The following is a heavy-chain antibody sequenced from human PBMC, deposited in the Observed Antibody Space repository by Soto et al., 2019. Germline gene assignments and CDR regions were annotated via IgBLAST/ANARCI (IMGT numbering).Heavy chain of an antibody. CDR3: ARGAVCGSRAILAAGYYYGLDV. CDR2: IIPTLGTA. J-gene: IGHJ6*02. V-gene: IGHV1-69*01. Sequence: VKVSCKASGSTFTSYAISWVRQAPGQGLEWMGGIIPTLGTANYAQKFQGRVTITADESTSTAYMELSSLRSEDTAVYYCARGAVCGSRAILAAGYYYGLDVWGQGTTVTVSS. D-gene: IGHD3-10*01. CDR1: GSTFTSYA.